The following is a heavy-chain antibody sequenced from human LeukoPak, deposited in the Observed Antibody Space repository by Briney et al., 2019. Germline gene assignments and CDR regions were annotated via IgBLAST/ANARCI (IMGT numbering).Heavy chain of an antibody. D-gene: IGHD1-1*01. CDR3: ARELERPSLGAFDI. CDR2: IIPIFGTA. CDR1: GGTFSSYA. V-gene: IGHV1-69*05. J-gene: IGHJ3*02. Sequence: ASVKVSCKASGGTFSSYAISWVRQAPGQGLEWMGGIIPIFGTANYAQKFQGRVTITTDESTSTAYMELSSLRSEDTAVYYCARELERPSLGAFDIWGQGTMVTVSS.